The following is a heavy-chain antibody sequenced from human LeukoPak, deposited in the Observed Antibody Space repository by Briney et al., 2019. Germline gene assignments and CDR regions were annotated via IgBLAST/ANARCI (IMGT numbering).Heavy chain of an antibody. CDR1: GGSFSGYY. CDR3: ASEPGIAVAGTEGWPKDY. V-gene: IGHV4-34*01. D-gene: IGHD6-19*01. Sequence: SETLSLTCAVYGGSFSGYYWSWIRQPPGKGLEWIGEINHSGSTNYNPSLKSRVTISVDTSKNQFSLKLSSVTAADTAVYYCASEPGIAVAGTEGWPKDYWGQGTLVTVSS. CDR2: INHSGST. J-gene: IGHJ4*02.